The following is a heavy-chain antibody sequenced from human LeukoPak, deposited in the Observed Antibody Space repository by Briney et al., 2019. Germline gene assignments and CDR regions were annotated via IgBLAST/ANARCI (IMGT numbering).Heavy chain of an antibody. CDR3: ARDLFRVNDY. D-gene: IGHD2-21*01. V-gene: IGHV3-7*05. J-gene: IGHJ4*02. CDR2: IKEDGSDT. Sequence: GGSLRLSCAASGFTFRWNWMSWVRQAPGRGLEWLANIKEDGSDTYYVDSVRGRFTISGDNAKNILYLEMSSLTAEDTAVCYCARDLFRVNDYWGQGTLVTVSS. CDR1: GFTFRWNW.